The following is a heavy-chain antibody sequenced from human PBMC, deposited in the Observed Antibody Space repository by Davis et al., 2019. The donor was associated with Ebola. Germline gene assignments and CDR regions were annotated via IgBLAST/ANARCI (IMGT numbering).Heavy chain of an antibody. CDR2: IYYSGST. J-gene: IGHJ6*04. Sequence: PSETLSLTCTVSGGSISSYYWSWIRQPPGKGLEWIGYIYYSGSTNYNPSLKSRVTISVDTSKNQFSLKLSSVTAADTAVYYCARVYYYYGMDVWGKGTTVTVSS. V-gene: IGHV4-59*08. CDR3: ARVYYYYGMDV. CDR1: GGSISSYY.